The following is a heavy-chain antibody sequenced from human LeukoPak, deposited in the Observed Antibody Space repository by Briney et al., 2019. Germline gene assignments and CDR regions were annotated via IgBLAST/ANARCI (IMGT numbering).Heavy chain of an antibody. CDR3: AREIAAAGGGAFDT. CDR1: GGSISSSSYY. D-gene: IGHD6-13*01. J-gene: IGHJ3*02. Sequence: PSETLSLTCTVSGGSISSSSYYWGWIRQPPGKGLEWIGSIYYSGSTYYNPSLKSRVTISVDTSKNQFSLKLSSVTAADTAVYYCAREIAAAGGGAFDTWGQGTMVTVSS. CDR2: IYYSGST. V-gene: IGHV4-39*02.